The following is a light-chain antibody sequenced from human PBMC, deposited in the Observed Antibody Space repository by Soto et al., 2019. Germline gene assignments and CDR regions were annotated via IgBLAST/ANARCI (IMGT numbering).Light chain of an antibody. J-gene: IGLJ1*01. V-gene: IGLV2-8*01. CDR1: SSVVGGYNY. CDR3: SSYAGSNNYV. CDR2: EVS. Sequence: QSALTQPPSASGSPGQSVTISCTGTSSVVGGYNYVSWYQQHPGKAPKLMIYEVSKRPSGVPDRFSGSKSGNTASLTVSGLQVEDEADYYCSSYAGSNNYVFGTGTKVTVL.